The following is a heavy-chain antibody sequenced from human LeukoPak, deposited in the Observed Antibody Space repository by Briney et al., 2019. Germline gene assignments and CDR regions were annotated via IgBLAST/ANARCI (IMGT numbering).Heavy chain of an antibody. Sequence: GGSLRLSCAASGFTFSSYAMSWVRQAPGKRLEWVSAISGSGGSTYYADSVKGRFTISRDNSKNTLYLQMNSLRAEDTAVYYCAKLGAGGPKPRPTKTSSSYYFDYWGQGTLVTVSS. CDR3: AKLGAGGPKPRPTKTSSSYYFDY. CDR2: ISGSGGST. J-gene: IGHJ4*02. V-gene: IGHV3-23*01. D-gene: IGHD6-6*01. CDR1: GFTFSSYA.